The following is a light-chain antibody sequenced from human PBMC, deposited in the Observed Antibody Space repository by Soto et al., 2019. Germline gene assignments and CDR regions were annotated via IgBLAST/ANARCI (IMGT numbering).Light chain of an antibody. CDR3: QQSYTTPRT. V-gene: IGKV1-39*01. Sequence: DIQMTQSPSSLSASVGNRVTITCRASQSISSHLNWYQQKAGKPPRPLIYAVSNLQSGVPSRFSGSGSGTDFTLTISSLQPEDFATYYCQQSYTTPRTFGQGTKMEIK. CDR1: QSISSH. J-gene: IGKJ1*01. CDR2: AVS.